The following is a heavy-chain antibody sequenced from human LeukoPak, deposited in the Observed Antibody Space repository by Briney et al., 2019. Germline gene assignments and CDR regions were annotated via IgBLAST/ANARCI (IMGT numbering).Heavy chain of an antibody. Sequence: PGGSLRLSCEASGFTFSTYWMAWVRQAPGKGLEWVSSISSSSSYIYYADSVKGRFTISRDNAKNSLYLQMNSLRAEDTAVYYCARGLPGYAIDYWGQGTLVTVSS. D-gene: IGHD5-12*01. J-gene: IGHJ4*02. CDR1: GFTFSTYW. V-gene: IGHV3-21*01. CDR3: ARGLPGYAIDY. CDR2: ISSSSSYI.